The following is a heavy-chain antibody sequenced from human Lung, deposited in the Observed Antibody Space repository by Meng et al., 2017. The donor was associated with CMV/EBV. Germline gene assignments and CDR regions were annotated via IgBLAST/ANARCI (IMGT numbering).Heavy chain of an antibody. CDR1: GFTFNNFG. Sequence: GESLKISCAASGFTFNNFGFHWVRQAPGKGLEWVAFIRYDGNNIYYIDSVKGRFTISRDNSKNTLFLHMNSLRPEDTAVYYCAKDRGRSLAVGADHWGQRTLVSVSS. V-gene: IGHV3-30*02. J-gene: IGHJ4*02. CDR2: IRYDGNNI. CDR3: AKDRGRSLAVGADH. D-gene: IGHD3-16*01.